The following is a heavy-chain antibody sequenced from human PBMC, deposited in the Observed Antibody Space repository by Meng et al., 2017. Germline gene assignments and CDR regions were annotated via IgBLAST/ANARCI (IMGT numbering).Heavy chain of an antibody. J-gene: IGHJ4*02. V-gene: IGHV4-34*01. Sequence: QVQLQQGCAGLLKPSETLSRTCAVYGWSFSGYYWSWIRQPPGKGLEWIGEINHSGSTNYNPSLKSRVTISVDTSKNQFSLKLSSVTAADTAVYYCARRGIAARPFYYWGQGTLVTVSS. CDR1: GWSFSGYY. CDR3: ARRGIAARPFYY. CDR2: INHSGST. D-gene: IGHD6-6*01.